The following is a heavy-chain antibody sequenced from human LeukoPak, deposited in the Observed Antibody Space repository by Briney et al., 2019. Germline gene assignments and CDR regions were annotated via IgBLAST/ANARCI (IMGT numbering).Heavy chain of an antibody. D-gene: IGHD2-15*01. J-gene: IGHJ4*02. CDR3: AKDLGGLAD. CDR2: MGLNSCSI. CDR1: GFSFDNYG. V-gene: IGHV3-9*03. Sequence: GGSLPLSCAASGFSFDNYGKHWVRHAPGKGMEWVSVMGLNSCSIGYADSVKGRFTISRDNAKNSLYLQMNSLRAEDIALYYCAKDLGGLADWGQGTLVTVSS.